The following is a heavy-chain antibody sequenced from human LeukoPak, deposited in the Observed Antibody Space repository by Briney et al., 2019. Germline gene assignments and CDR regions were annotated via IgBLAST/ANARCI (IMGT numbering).Heavy chain of an antibody. CDR1: GFTFSDYN. D-gene: IGHD3-16*01. CDR3: AREGIMITFGGVSYGMDV. CDR2: ISSSGSTI. J-gene: IGHJ6*02. Sequence: GGSLRLSCAASGFTFSDYNMNWIRQVPGKGLEWVSPISSSGSTIYYADSVKGRFTACRDNADNSLYLQMNSLRAEDTAAYYCAREGIMITFGGVSYGMDVWGQGTTVTVSS. V-gene: IGHV3-11*01.